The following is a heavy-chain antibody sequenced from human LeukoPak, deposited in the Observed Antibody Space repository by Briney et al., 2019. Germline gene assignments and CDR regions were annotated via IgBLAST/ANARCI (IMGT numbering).Heavy chain of an antibody. J-gene: IGHJ4*02. CDR2: INPNSGGT. Sequence: GASVKVSCKASGYTFTGYFMHWVRRAPGQGLEWMGWINPNSGGTNYAQKFQGRVTMTRDTSISTAYMEVSRLTSDDTAVYYCARAVGAKYFDYWGQGTLVTVSS. V-gene: IGHV1-2*02. CDR1: GYTFTGYF. D-gene: IGHD1-26*01. CDR3: ARAVGAKYFDY.